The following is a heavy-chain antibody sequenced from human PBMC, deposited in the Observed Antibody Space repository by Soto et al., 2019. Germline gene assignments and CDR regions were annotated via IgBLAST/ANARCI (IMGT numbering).Heavy chain of an antibody. CDR3: ARDWRDYGMDV. CDR1: GFTFSRFD. D-gene: IGHD3-3*01. Sequence: EVQVVESGGGLVQPGGSLRLSCAASGFTFSRFDMNWVRQAPGKGLEWLSFIKASSTTIQYADSVKGRFTISRDDAKNSLFLQMHNRRVEDTAVYYRARDWRDYGMDVWGQGTTVTVS. J-gene: IGHJ6*02. V-gene: IGHV3-48*01. CDR2: IKASSTTI.